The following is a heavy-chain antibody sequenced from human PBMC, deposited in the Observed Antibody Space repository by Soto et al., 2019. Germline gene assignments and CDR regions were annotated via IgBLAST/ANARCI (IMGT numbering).Heavy chain of an antibody. D-gene: IGHD3-22*01. CDR3: ARVHVMVVADSNFDY. Sequence: SDTLSLTCTVSGYAISSGSYCAWIRQPPGQGPEWIASIYHGGTTYYNPPLNSRITISVDTSNNQFTRKLTAATAADTAVYYCARVHVMVVADSNFDYWGHGTLVTVSS. CDR2: IYHGGTT. V-gene: IGHV4-38-2*02. J-gene: IGHJ4*01. CDR1: GYAISSGSY.